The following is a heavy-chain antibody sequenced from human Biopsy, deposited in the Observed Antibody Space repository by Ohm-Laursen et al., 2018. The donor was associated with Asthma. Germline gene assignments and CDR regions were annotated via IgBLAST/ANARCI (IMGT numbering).Heavy chain of an antibody. J-gene: IGHJ6*02. V-gene: IGHV1-69*13. D-gene: IGHD4-17*01. CDR3: AREVSTVDYGCHYFAMDV. CDR2: IIPVFGTS. Sequence: SVKVSCKASGGTFSRYAISWVRQAPGQGLEWMGGIIPVFGTSNYAQKFQGRVTFTADGSTSSAYMELSSLTSEDSAVYYCAREVSTVDYGCHYFAMDVWGQGTTVTVSS. CDR1: GGTFSRYA.